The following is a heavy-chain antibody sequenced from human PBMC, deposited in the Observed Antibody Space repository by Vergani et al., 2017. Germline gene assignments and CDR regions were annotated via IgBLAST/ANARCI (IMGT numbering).Heavy chain of an antibody. CDR2: IYWNDVQ. Sequence: QITLMESGPTLVKPTQTLTLSCTFSGFSLNTRGVSVAWHRQPPGKALDWLALIYWNDVQHYSPSLNNRFTITKDTCKNQVVLKMTNMDYVDTGTYYCVYTTTECRTTGCCYQFYYSYSMDVWGKGTTVTVSS. V-gene: IGHV2-5*04. J-gene: IGHJ6*03. CDR1: GFSLNTRGVS. D-gene: IGHD1-1*01. CDR3: VYTTTECRTTGCCYQFYYSYSMDV.